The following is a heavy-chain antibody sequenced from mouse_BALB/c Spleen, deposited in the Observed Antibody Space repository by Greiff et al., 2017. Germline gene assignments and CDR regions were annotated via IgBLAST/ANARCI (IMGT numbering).Heavy chain of an antibody. Sequence: QVQLQQSGPELVKPGASVKISCKASGYAFSSSWMNWVKQRPGQGLEWIGRIYPGDGDTNYNGKFKGKATLTADKSSSTAYMQLSSLTSVDSAVYFCARRGHLMDYWGQGTSVTVSS. V-gene: IGHV1-82*01. CDR1: GYAFSSSW. J-gene: IGHJ4*01. CDR2: IYPGDGDT. CDR3: ARRGHLMDY. D-gene: IGHD3-1*01.